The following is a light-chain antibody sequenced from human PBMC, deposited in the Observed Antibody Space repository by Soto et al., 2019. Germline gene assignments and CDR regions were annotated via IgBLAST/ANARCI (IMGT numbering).Light chain of an antibody. V-gene: IGLV1-44*01. CDR1: SSNIGTNA. J-gene: IGLJ2*01. CDR2: NNN. CDR3: AAWDDSLNGVV. Sequence: QSALTQPPSASGTPGQRVTISCSGGSSNIGTNAVNWYQQLPGTAPKLLIYNNNQRPSGVPDRFSGSKSGTSASLAISGLQSEDEADYYCAAWDDSLNGVVFGGG.